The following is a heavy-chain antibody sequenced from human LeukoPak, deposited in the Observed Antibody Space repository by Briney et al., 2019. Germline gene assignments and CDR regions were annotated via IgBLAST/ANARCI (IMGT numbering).Heavy chain of an antibody. D-gene: IGHD6-19*01. J-gene: IGHJ4*02. CDR1: GFTFSSYA. CDR2: ISYDGSNK. CDR3: ARELSGWYYFDY. V-gene: IGHV3-30*04. Sequence: GGSLRLSCAASGFTFSSYAMHWVRQAPGKGLEWVAVISYDGSNKYYADSVKGRFTISRDNSKNTLFLQMNSLRAEDTAVYYCARELSGWYYFDYWGQGTLVTGSS.